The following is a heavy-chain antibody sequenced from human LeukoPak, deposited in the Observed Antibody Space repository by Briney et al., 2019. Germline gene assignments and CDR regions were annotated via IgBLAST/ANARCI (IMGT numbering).Heavy chain of an antibody. Sequence: SQTLSLTCTVSGGSISSGGYYWSWIRQHPGKGLEWIGYIYYSGGTSYNPSLKSRVTISVATSKNQFSLKLSSVTAADTAVYYCARDSGYRAYWYFDLWGRGTLVTVSS. J-gene: IGHJ2*01. CDR3: ARDSGYRAYWYFDL. CDR1: GGSISSGGYY. D-gene: IGHD3-10*01. V-gene: IGHV4-31*03. CDR2: IYYSGGT.